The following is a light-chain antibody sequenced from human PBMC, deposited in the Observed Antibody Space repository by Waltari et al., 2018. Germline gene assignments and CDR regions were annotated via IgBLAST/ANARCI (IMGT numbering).Light chain of an antibody. V-gene: IGKV3-20*01. CDR3: QQYNCSVRT. CDR1: QSVSSIS. Sequence: IVLTQSPDTLSLSPGERATLSCRASQSVSSISLVWPQQKPGQAPRLVIYGTSNSATGFPEWCSGGGSGTDTTLTISRVEQEDFAMYYWQQYNCSVRTFGGGTKVEL. CDR2: GTS. J-gene: IGKJ4*01.